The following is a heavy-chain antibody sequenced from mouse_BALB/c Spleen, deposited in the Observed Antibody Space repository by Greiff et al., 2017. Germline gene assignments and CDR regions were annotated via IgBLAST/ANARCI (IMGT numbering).Heavy chain of an antibody. CDR1: GFTFSSYA. J-gene: IGHJ4*01. V-gene: IGHV5-6-5*01. CDR2: ISSGGST. CDR3: ARSYNAYAMVY. D-gene: IGHD1-3*01. Sequence: DVMVVESGGGLVKPGGSPKLSCAASGFTFSSYAMSWVRQTPEKRLEWVASISSGGSTYYPDSVKGRFTISRDNARNILYLQMSSLRSEDTAMYYCARSYNAYAMVYWGQGTSVTVSS.